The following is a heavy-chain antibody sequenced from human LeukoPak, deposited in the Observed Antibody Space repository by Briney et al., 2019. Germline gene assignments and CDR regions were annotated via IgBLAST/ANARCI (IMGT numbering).Heavy chain of an antibody. CDR1: GGSFSGYY. D-gene: IGHD3-22*01. Sequence: SETLSLTCAVYGGSFSGYYWSWIRQPPEKGLEWIGEINHSGSTNYNPSLKSRVTISVDTSKNQFSLKLSSVTAADTAVYYCARVGYYYDSSGYYAPDYWGQGTLVTVSS. CDR3: ARVGYYYDSSGYYAPDY. J-gene: IGHJ4*02. V-gene: IGHV4-34*01. CDR2: INHSGST.